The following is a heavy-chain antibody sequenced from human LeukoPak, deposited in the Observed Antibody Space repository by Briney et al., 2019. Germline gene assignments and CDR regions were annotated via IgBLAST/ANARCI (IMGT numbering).Heavy chain of an antibody. CDR2: ISGSSGTI. CDR3: ARDHRDYYGPRSYSQGRY. CDR1: GFTFATFS. Sequence: PGGSLRLSCAPSGFTFATFSIEWVRQAPGKGLEWVSYISGSSGTIYYADSVKGRFTISRDNAKNSLYLQMNSLRHEDTAVYYCARDHRDYYGPRSYSQGRYWRQRTLVTVSS. D-gene: IGHD3-10*01. J-gene: IGHJ4*02. V-gene: IGHV3-48*02.